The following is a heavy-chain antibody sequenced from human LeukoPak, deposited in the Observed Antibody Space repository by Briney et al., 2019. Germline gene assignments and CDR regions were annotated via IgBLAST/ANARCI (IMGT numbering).Heavy chain of an antibody. CDR1: GGSFSAFY. CDR3: ARRYPSVRGVNLRPQEVRKYYFDY. D-gene: IGHD3-10*01. Sequence: SETLSLTCNVSGGSFSAFYWSWIRQPPGEGLEWVGELSHTGNTNYNPSLKSRVTFSVDTSKRQFSLRLKSVTAADTAVYYCARRYPSVRGVNLRPQEVRKYYFDYWGQGNLVTVSS. J-gene: IGHJ4*02. V-gene: IGHV4-34*01. CDR2: LSHTGNT.